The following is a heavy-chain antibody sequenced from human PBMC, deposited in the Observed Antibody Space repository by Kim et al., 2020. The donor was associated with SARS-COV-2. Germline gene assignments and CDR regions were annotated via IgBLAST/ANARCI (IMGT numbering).Heavy chain of an antibody. CDR3: ARESGYSSSWYDSYYYYYGMDV. CDR1: GYTFTSYG. V-gene: IGHV1-18*01. J-gene: IGHJ6*02. Sequence: ASVKVSCKASGYTFTSYGISWVRQAPGQGLEWMGWISAYNGNTNYAQKLQGRVTMTTDTSTSTAYMELRSLRSDDTAVYYCARESGYSSSWYDSYYYYYGMDVWGQGTTVTVSS. D-gene: IGHD6-13*01. CDR2: ISAYNGNT.